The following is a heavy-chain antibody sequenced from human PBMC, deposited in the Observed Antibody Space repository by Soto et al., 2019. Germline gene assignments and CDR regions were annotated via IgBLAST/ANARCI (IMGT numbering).Heavy chain of an antibody. CDR3: TKGPSRGTWYNFDY. Sequence: PGGSLRLSCAASGFTFSIYAMSWVRQAPGKGLEWVSSISDSGGNTYYADSVKGRFTISRDNSRNTLYLQMNSLRADDTAIYYCTKGPSRGTWYNFDYWGQGTLVTVSS. CDR2: ISDSGGNT. CDR1: GFTFSIYA. D-gene: IGHD6-13*01. V-gene: IGHV3-23*01. J-gene: IGHJ4*02.